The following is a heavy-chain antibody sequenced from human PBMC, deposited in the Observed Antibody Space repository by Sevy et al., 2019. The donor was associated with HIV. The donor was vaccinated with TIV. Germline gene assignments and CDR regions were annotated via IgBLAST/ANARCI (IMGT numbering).Heavy chain of an antibody. J-gene: IGHJ4*02. D-gene: IGHD1-26*01. CDR3: VKDQGWDLLGYFDY. CDR1: GFPFSSYA. Sequence: GGSRRLSCAASGFPFSSYAMSWVRQAPGKGLEWVSVINGGGGGTYYAASVKGRFTISRDNSKNTLFLQMISLRAEDTAVYYCVKDQGWDLLGYFDYWGQGTLVTVSS. V-gene: IGHV3-23*01. CDR2: INGGGGGT.